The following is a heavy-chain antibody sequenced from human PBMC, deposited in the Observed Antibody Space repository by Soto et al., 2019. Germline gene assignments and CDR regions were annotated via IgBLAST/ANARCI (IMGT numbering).Heavy chain of an antibody. V-gene: IGHV3-23*01. Sequence: EVQLLESGGGLVQPGGSLRLSCAASGFTFSSYAMSWVRQAPGKGLEWVSAISGSGGSTYYAESVKGLFTISRDNSKNTLYLQMNSLRAEDTAVYYCAKALVEMATICGFDYWGQGTLVTVSS. J-gene: IGHJ4*02. CDR3: AKALVEMATICGFDY. CDR1: GFTFSSYA. D-gene: IGHD5-12*01. CDR2: ISGSGGST.